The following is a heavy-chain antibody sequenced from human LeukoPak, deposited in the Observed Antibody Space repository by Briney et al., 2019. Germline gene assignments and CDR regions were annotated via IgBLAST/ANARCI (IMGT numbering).Heavy chain of an antibody. V-gene: IGHV3-53*01. CDR2: IYSGGST. CDR1: GFTFSSNY. Sequence: GGSLRLSCAASGFTFSSNYMSWVRQAPGKGLEWVSVIYSGGSTYYADSVKGRFTISRDNSKNTLYLQMNSLRAEDTAVYYCARDPAGGYFDYWGQGTLVTVSS. CDR3: ARDPAGGYFDY. J-gene: IGHJ4*02. D-gene: IGHD1-1*01.